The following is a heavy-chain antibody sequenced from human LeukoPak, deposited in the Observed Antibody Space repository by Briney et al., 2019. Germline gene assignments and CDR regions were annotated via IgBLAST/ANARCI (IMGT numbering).Heavy chain of an antibody. D-gene: IGHD3-16*02. J-gene: IGHJ3*01. Sequence: GASVKVSCKSSGCNFIDQGCRWVRQPRGKGLEWVGWTSGYNANTAQNLQGRVTLSTDRSSSTAYMELRSLTSDDTAMYYCARGGILASLDVWGQGTMVTVSS. CDR1: GCNFIDQG. CDR2: TSGYNANT. V-gene: IGHV1-18*01. CDR3: ARGGILASLDV.